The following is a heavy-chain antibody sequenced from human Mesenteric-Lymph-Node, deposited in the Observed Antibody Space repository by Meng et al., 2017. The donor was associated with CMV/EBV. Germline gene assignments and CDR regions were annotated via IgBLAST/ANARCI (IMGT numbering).Heavy chain of an antibody. J-gene: IGHJ4*02. D-gene: IGHD2/OR15-2a*01. V-gene: IGHV3-48*03. Sequence: GESLKISCAASGFTFSSYEINWVRQAPGKGLQWVSYISSSSSTIYYADSVKGRFTISRDNAKNSLYLQMNSLRAEDTAVYYCARIDGETSFSGYFDYWGQGTLVTVSS. CDR2: ISSSSSTI. CDR3: ARIDGETSFSGYFDY. CDR1: GFTFSSYE.